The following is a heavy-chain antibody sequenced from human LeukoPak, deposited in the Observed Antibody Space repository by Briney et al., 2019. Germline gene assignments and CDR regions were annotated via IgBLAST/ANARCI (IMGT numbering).Heavy chain of an antibody. V-gene: IGHV3-21*01. J-gene: IGHJ4*02. Sequence: GGSLRLSCAASGFTFSSYSMNWVRQAPGKGLEWVSSISSSSSYIYYADSVKGRFTISRDNAKNSLYLQMNSLRAEDTAAYYCARDLGSGRGEFDYWGQGTLVTVSS. CDR3: ARDLGSGRGEFDY. D-gene: IGHD3-16*01. CDR1: GFTFSSYS. CDR2: ISSSSSYI.